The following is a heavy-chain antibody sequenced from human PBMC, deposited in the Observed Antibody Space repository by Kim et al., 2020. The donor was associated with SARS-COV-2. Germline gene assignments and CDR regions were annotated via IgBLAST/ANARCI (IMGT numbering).Heavy chain of an antibody. CDR1: GFTFDDYA. J-gene: IGHJ6*02. V-gene: IGHV3-9*01. Sequence: GGSLRLSCAASGFTFDDYAMHWVRQAPGKGLEWVSGISWNSGSIGYADSVKGRFTISRDNAKNSLYLQMNSLRAEDTALYYCAKDMRSSWSGYIPPYYYYGMDVWGQVTTVTVSS. D-gene: IGHD3-3*01. CDR2: ISWNSGSI. CDR3: AKDMRSSWSGYIPPYYYYGMDV.